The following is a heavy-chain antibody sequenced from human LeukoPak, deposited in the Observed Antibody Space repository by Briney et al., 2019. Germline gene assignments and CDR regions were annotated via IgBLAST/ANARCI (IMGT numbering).Heavy chain of an antibody. CDR1: GFTVSNNY. V-gene: IGHV3-53*01. CDR3: ARDNGSYSLGFDY. Sequence: GGSLRLSCAASGFTVSNNYMSWVRQAPGKGLEWVSGIYSGGSTYYADSVKGRFTISRDNSKNTLYLQMNSRTAEDTAVYYCARDNGSYSLGFDYWGQGTLVTVSS. D-gene: IGHD1-26*01. J-gene: IGHJ4*02. CDR2: IYSGGST.